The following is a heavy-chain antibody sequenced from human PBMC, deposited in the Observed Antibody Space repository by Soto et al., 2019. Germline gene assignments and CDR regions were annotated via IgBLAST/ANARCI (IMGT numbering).Heavy chain of an antibody. J-gene: IGHJ6*02. CDR2: IIPILGIA. Sequence: QVQLVQSGAEVKKPGSSVKVSCKASGGTFSSYTISWVRQAPGQGLEWMGRIIPILGIANYAQKFQGRVTITADKSTSTAYMELSSLRSEDTAVYYCARGGDVRYYYDSSGYYGMAVWGQGTTVTVSS. D-gene: IGHD3-22*01. CDR3: ARGGDVRYYYDSSGYYGMAV. CDR1: GGTFSSYT. V-gene: IGHV1-69*02.